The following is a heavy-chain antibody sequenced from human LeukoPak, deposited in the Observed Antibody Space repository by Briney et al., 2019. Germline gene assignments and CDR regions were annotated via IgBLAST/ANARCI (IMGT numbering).Heavy chain of an antibody. V-gene: IGHV4-61*02. D-gene: IGHD3-22*01. CDR2: ISSSGST. J-gene: IGHJ3*02. CDR1: GDSISSGDYY. Sequence: SQTLSLTCTVSGDSISSGDYYWSWIRQPAGKGLEWIGRISSSGSTNYNPSLKSRVTISVDTSKNQFSLKLSSVTAADTAVYFCARGPYSYDSSGAFNIWGQGTMVTVSS. CDR3: ARGPYSYDSSGAFNI.